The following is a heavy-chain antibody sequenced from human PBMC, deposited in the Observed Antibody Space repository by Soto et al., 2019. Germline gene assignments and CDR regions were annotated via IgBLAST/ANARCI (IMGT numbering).Heavy chain of an antibody. CDR2: ISSRGSTI. CDR1: GFTFSSYE. V-gene: IGHV3-48*03. J-gene: IGHJ4*02. CDR3: ARDTVTNIDY. Sequence: EVQLVESGGGLVQPGGSLRLSCAASGFTFSSYEMYWVRQAPGKGLEWVSYISSRGSTIHYADSVKGRFTISRDNTKNSLYLQLNSLRAEDTAVYYCARDTVTNIDYWGQGTLVTVSS. D-gene: IGHD4-17*01.